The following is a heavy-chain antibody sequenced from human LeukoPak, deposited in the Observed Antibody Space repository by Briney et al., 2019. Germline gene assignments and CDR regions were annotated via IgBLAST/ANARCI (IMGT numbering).Heavy chain of an antibody. CDR2: IYYSGST. V-gene: IGHV4-59*01. CDR1: GGSISSYY. D-gene: IGHD6-13*01. Sequence: SETLSPTCTVSGGSISSYYWGWIRQPPGKGLEWIGYIYYSGSTNYNPSLKSRVTISVDTSKNQFSLKLSSVTAADTAVYYCARVSAAAGRGFDYWGQGTLVTVSS. J-gene: IGHJ4*02. CDR3: ARVSAAAGRGFDY.